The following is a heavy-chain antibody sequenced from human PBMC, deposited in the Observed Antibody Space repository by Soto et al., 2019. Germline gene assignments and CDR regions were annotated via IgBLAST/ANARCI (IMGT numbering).Heavy chain of an antibody. D-gene: IGHD2-2*01. CDR1: GFTFSSYA. CDR3: ARELVYCSSTSCYYYYYGMDV. J-gene: IGHJ6*02. V-gene: IGHV3-30-3*01. Sequence: GGSLRLSCAASGFTFSSYAMHWVRQAPGKGLEWVAVISYDGSNKYYADSVKGRFTISRDNSKNTLYLQMNSLRAEDTAVYYCARELVYCSSTSCYYYYYGMDVWGQGTTVTVSS. CDR2: ISYDGSNK.